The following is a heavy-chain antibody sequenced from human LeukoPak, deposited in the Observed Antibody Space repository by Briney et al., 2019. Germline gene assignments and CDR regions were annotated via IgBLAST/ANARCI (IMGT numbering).Heavy chain of an antibody. D-gene: IGHD6-19*01. CDR1: GESISSSRDY. J-gene: IGHJ4*02. Sequence: SETLSLTCAVSGESISSSRDYWGWIRQPPEKGLEWVGSIYYSGSTYYNPSLKSRVTISVDTSKNQLSLKVSSVTAADTAVYYCARHGAVTGIEFDYWGQGTLVTVSS. CDR3: ARHGAVTGIEFDY. CDR2: IYYSGST. V-gene: IGHV4-39*01.